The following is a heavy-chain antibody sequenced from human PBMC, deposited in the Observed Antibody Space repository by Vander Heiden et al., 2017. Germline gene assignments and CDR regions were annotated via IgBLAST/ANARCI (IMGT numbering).Heavy chain of an antibody. J-gene: IGHJ4*02. D-gene: IGHD3-3*01. Sequence: EVKLVESGGGLVQPGVSLRLSCAASGFTFSSYSMNWVRQAPGKGLEWVSYISSSSSTIYYADSVKGRFTISRDNAKNSLYLQMNSLRAEDTAVYYCAGGFGVVIGWWGQGTLVTVSS. V-gene: IGHV3-48*04. CDR1: GFTFSSYS. CDR2: ISSSSSTI. CDR3: AGGFGVVIGW.